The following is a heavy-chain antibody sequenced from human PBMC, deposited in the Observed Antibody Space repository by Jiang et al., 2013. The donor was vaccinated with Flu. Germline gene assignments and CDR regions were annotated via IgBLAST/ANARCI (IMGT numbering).Heavy chain of an antibody. D-gene: IGHD4-17*01. CDR2: IYYSGST. CDR3: ARSTVTTRDFDY. J-gene: IGHJ4*02. Sequence: GSGLVKPSQTLSLTCTVSGGSISSGDYYWSWIRQPPGKGLEWIGYIYYSGSTYYNPSLKSRVTISVDTSKNQFSLKLSSVTAADTAVYYCARSTVTTRDFDYWGQGTLVTVSS. CDR1: GGSISSGDYY. V-gene: IGHV4-30-4*01.